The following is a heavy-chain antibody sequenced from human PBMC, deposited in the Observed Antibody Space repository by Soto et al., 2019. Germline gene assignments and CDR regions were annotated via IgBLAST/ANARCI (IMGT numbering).Heavy chain of an antibody. CDR1: GFTFSSYG. Sequence: GGSLRLSCAASGFTFSSYGMHWVRQAPGKGLEWVAVIWYDGSNKYYADSVKGRFTISRDNSKNTLYLQMNSLRAEDTAVYYCARDSQQQLASDAFDIWGQGTMVTVSS. V-gene: IGHV3-33*01. CDR2: IWYDGSNK. D-gene: IGHD6-13*01. CDR3: ARDSQQQLASDAFDI. J-gene: IGHJ3*02.